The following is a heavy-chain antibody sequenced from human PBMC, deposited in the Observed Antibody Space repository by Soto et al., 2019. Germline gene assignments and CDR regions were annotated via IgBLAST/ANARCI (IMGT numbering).Heavy chain of an antibody. Sequence: QVQLVQSGAEVKKPGASVKVSCKASGYTFTNYGLNWVGQATGQGLEWLGWVNAYNGERRYAQRVQARVITTTDTSTTAAYMESRRRRSDDAAVYYCSRGTSIPASGAYWGQGTLVTVSS. J-gene: IGHJ4*01. V-gene: IGHV1-18*01. CDR1: GYTFTNYG. CDR3: SRGTSIPASGAY. D-gene: IGHD6-6*01. CDR2: VNAYNGER.